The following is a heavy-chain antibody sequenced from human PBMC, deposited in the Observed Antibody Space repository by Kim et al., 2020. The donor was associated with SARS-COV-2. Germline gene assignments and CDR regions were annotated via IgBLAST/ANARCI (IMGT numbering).Heavy chain of an antibody. Sequence: TTYAQKWQGRVTMTSDTSITTAYMEVSGLRSDDTAVYYCARSVASSPHDYWGQGTLVTVSS. J-gene: IGHJ4*02. CDR2: T. V-gene: IGHV1-2*02. CDR3: ARSVASSPHDY. D-gene: IGHD6-19*01.